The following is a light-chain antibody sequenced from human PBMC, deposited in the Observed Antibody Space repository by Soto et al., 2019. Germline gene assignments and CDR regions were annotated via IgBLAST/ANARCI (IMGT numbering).Light chain of an antibody. CDR1: SSDVGAYNY. V-gene: IGLV2-8*01. CDR3: SSYAGSNNWV. Sequence: QSVLTQPPSASGSPGQSVTISCTGTSSDVGAYNYVSWYQQHPGKAPKLMIYEVTERPSGVPDRFSGSKSANTASLTVSGLQAEDEADYYCSSYAGSNNWVFGGGTKLTVL. CDR2: EVT. J-gene: IGLJ3*02.